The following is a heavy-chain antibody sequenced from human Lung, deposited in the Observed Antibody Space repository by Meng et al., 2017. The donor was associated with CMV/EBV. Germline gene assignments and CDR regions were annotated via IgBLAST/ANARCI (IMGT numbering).Heavy chain of an antibody. D-gene: IGHD6-6*01. V-gene: IGHV3-30*02. Sequence: GESLKISCAASGFAFRNFGIHWVRQAPGKGLEWVAFIRPDGTDKYYGDSVTGRFTISRDDSKNTLFLQMNSLRPDDTAMYYCAKDLGTSSRRYWGQGTLVXVSS. J-gene: IGHJ4*02. CDR2: IRPDGTDK. CDR3: AKDLGTSSRRY. CDR1: GFAFRNFG.